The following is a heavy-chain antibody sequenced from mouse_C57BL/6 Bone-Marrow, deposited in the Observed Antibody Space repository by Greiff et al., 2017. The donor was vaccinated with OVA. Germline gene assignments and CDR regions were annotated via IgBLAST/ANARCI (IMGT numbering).Heavy chain of an antibody. CDR2: IWSGGST. D-gene: IGHD5-1*01. J-gene: IGHJ1*03. CDR1: GFSLTSYG. Sequence: QVQLQQSGPGLVQPSQSLSITCTVSGFSLTSYGVHWVRQSPGTGLEWLGVIWSGGSTDYNAAFISRLSISKDNSKSQVFFKMNSLQADDTAIYYCARKGSTPYWYFDVWGTGTTVTVSS. V-gene: IGHV2-2*01. CDR3: ARKGSTPYWYFDV.